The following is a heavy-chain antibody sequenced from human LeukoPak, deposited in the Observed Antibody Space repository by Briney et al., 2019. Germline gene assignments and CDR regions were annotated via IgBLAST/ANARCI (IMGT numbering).Heavy chain of an antibody. CDR2: ISSGSGTI. J-gene: IGHJ4*02. D-gene: IGHD1-26*01. V-gene: IGHV3-48*02. CDR1: GFTFSTYS. Sequence: GGSLRLSCAAYGFTFSTYSMNWVRQVPGMGLEWVSYISSGSGTIYYADSVKGRFTISRDNAKNSLYLQMNSLRDEDTAVYYCAREVVGATDYWGQGTLVIVSS. CDR3: AREVVGATDY.